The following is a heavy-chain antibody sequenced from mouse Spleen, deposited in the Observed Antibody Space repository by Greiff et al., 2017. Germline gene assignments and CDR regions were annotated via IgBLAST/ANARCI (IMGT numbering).Heavy chain of an antibody. CDR2: IYPGDGDT. J-gene: IGHJ1*01. V-gene: IGHV1-82*01. Sequence: VQGVASGPELVKPGASVKISCKASGYAFSSSWMNWVKQRPGKGLEWIGRIYPGDGDTNYNGKFKGKATLTADKSSSTAYMQLSSLTSEDSAVYFCAREDYYGSSYWYFDVWGAGTTVTVSS. CDR1: GYAFSSSW. D-gene: IGHD1-1*01. CDR3: AREDYYGSSYWYFDV.